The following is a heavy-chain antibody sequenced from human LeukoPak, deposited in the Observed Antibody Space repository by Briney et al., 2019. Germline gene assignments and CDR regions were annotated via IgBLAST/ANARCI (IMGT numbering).Heavy chain of an antibody. CDR1: GGSISSSIYY. Sequence: SETLSLTCTVSGGSISSSIYYWGWICQPPGKGLEWIGRIYYSGSPYYNPSLKSRVTISVDTSKNQFSLKLSSVTAADTAVYYCARQLAAAGHFDYWGQGTLVTVSS. CDR3: ARQLAAAGHFDY. CDR2: IYYSGSP. V-gene: IGHV4-39*01. J-gene: IGHJ4*02. D-gene: IGHD6-13*01.